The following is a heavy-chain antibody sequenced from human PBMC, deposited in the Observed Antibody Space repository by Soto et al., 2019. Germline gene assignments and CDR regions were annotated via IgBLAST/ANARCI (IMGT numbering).Heavy chain of an antibody. Sequence: EVQLLESGGGLVQPGGSLRLFCEASGFTFGTYAMKWLRQAPGRGLECVSFISGSGRTTYYADSVKGRFTVSRDNSKNTMYLQMNSLRAEDTALYYCAKFRGPSYSYYYMDVWGKGTTVTVSS. J-gene: IGHJ6*03. V-gene: IGHV3-23*01. CDR1: GFTFGTYA. D-gene: IGHD3-16*01. CDR3: AKFRGPSYSYYYMDV. CDR2: ISGSGRTT.